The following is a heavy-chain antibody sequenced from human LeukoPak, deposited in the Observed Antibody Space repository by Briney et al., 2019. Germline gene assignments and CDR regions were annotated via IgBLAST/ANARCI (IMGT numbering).Heavy chain of an antibody. V-gene: IGHV4-61*01. CDR3: ARGYFY. D-gene: IGHD3-9*01. CDR1: GGSISSANYY. CDR2: VYNSGRT. Sequence: PSETLSLTCTVSGGSISSANYYWSWIRQPPGKGLEWIGYVYNSGRTSYNPYLKGRVSISADMPKNQFSLKLTSVTAADTAVYYCARGYFYWGQGALVTVSS. J-gene: IGHJ4*02.